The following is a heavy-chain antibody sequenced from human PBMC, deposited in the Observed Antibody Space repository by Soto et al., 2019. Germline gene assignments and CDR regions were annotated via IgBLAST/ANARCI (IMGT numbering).Heavy chain of an antibody. Sequence: SETLSLTCAVSGYPISSGYYWGWIRQPPGKGLEWIGIIHHSGSTYYNPSLRSRITISVDTSKNQFSLKMPSVTAADTAVYYCERWRGSVPGGYWGQGILVTVSS. J-gene: IGHJ4*02. D-gene: IGHD5-12*01. CDR3: ERWRGSVPGGY. V-gene: IGHV4-38-2*01. CDR1: GYPISSGYY. CDR2: IHHSGST.